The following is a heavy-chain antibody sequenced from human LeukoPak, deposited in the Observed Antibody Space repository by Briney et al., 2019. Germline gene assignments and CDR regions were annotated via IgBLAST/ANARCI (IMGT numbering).Heavy chain of an antibody. V-gene: IGHV1-69*05. CDR2: IIPIFGTA. CDR1: GGTFSSNA. J-gene: IGHJ4*02. D-gene: IGHD5-24*01. Sequence: SVKVSCKASGGTFSSNAINWVRQAPGQGLEWMGGIIPIFGTANYAEKFQGRVTITTDESTSTAYMELSSLRSEDTAVYYCARADEMATLNGVLDYWGQGTLVTVSS. CDR3: ARADEMATLNGVLDY.